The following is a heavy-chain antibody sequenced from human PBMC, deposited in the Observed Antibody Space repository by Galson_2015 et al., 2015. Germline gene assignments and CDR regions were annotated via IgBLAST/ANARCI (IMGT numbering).Heavy chain of an antibody. Sequence: SVKVSCKASGYVFTNFFVHWVRQAPGQGLEWIGLINPGGGPKYAQKSQGRITMTRDTSTTTAYMELSSLTSEDTAVYYCARDLSGLRTSSDMGYWGQGTLVTVSS. J-gene: IGHJ4*02. CDR2: INPGGGP. CDR1: GYVFTNFF. V-gene: IGHV1-46*01. D-gene: IGHD6-6*01. CDR3: ARDLSGLRTSSDMGY.